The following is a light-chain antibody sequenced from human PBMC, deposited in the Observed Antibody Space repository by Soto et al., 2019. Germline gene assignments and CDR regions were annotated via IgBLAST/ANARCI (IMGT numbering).Light chain of an antibody. Sequence: QSVLTQPASVSGSPGQSITISCTGTSSDVGSYNLVPWYQQHPGKAPKLMIYEGSKRPSGVSNRFSGSKSGNTASLTISGLQAEDEADYYCCSYAGSSTFTVFGGGTKVTVL. CDR1: SSDVGSYNL. V-gene: IGLV2-23*03. CDR2: EGS. J-gene: IGLJ2*01. CDR3: CSYAGSSTFTV.